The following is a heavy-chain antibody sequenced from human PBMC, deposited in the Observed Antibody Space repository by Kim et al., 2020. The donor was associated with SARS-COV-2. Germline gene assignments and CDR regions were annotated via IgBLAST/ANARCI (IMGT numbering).Heavy chain of an antibody. CDR1: GGSISSYY. CDR2: IYYSGST. J-gene: IGHJ4*02. CDR3: ARGDGYFDY. D-gene: IGHD2-8*01. Sequence: SETLSLTCTVSGGSISSYYWRWIRQPPGKGLEWIGYIYYSGSTNYNPSLKSRVTISVDTSKNQFSLKLSSVTAADTAVYYCARGDGYFDYWGQGTLVTVS. V-gene: IGHV4-59*13.